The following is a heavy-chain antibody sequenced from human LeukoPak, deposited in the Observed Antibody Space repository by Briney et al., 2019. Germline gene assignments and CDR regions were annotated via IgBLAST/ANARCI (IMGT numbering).Heavy chain of an antibody. V-gene: IGHV1-24*01. J-gene: IGHJ4*02. CDR3: ATAPEYSSSAYFDY. CDR1: GYTLTELS. CDR2: FDPEDGET. Sequence: GASVKVSCKVSGYTLTELSMHWVRQAPGKGLEWMGGFDPEDGETIYAQKFQGRVTMTEDTSTDTAYMELSSLRSEDTAVYYCATAPEYSSSAYFDYWGQGTLVTVSS. D-gene: IGHD6-6*01.